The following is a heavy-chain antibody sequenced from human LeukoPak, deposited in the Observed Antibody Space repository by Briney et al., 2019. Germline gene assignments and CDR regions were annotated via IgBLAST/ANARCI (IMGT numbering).Heavy chain of an antibody. V-gene: IGHV3-7*04. CDR2: IKQDGSEK. D-gene: IGHD3-22*01. CDR3: ARGYDSSGDLFDY. Sequence: GGSLRLSCAASGFTFSSYWMTWVRQAPGKGLEWVANIKQDGSEKYYVDSVKGRFSISRDNAKNSLYLQMNSLRAEDTDVYYCARGYDSSGDLFDYWGQGTLVTVSS. J-gene: IGHJ4*02. CDR1: GFTFSSYW.